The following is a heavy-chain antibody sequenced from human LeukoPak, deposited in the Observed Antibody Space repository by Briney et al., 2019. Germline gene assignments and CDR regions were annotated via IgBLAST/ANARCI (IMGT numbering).Heavy chain of an antibody. CDR2: ISSSSSTI. V-gene: IGHV3-48*04. Sequence: AGGSLRLSCAASGFTFSSYSMNWVRQAPGKGLEWVSYISSSSSTIYYADSVKGRFTISRDNAKSSLYLQMNSLRAEDTAVYYCARDSTGSYYNFDYWGQGTLVTVSS. CDR1: GFTFSSYS. J-gene: IGHJ4*02. D-gene: IGHD1-26*01. CDR3: ARDSTGSYYNFDY.